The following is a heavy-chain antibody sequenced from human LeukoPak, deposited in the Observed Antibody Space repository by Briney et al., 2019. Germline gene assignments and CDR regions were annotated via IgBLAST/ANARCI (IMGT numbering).Heavy chain of an antibody. CDR2: ISSSSSYI. CDR3: AKSEITMVRGAYNWFDP. CDR1: GFTFSSYS. D-gene: IGHD3-10*01. J-gene: IGHJ5*02. V-gene: IGHV3-21*01. Sequence: GGSLRLSCAASGFTFSSYSMNWVRQAPGKGLEWVSSISSSSSYIYYADSVKGRFTISRDNAKNSLYLQMNSLRAEDTAVYYCAKSEITMVRGAYNWFDPWGQGTLVTVSS.